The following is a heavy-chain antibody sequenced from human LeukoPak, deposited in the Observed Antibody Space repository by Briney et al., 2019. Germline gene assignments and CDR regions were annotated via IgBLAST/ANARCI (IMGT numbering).Heavy chain of an antibody. V-gene: IGHV4-59*01. D-gene: IGHD6-13*01. J-gene: IGHJ5*02. CDR2: VYYSGST. Sequence: SETLSLTCTVSGGSIRSYYWTWIRQPPGKGLEWIGYVYYSGSTNYNPSLKSRVTISIDTSKNQFSLKLSSVTAADTAVYYCATEIAAAGSTWFDPWGQGILVTVSS. CDR3: ATEIAAAGSTWFDP. CDR1: GGSIRSYY.